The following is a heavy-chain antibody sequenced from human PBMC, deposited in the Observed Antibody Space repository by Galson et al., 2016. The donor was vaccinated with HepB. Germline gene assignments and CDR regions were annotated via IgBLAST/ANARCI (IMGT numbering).Heavy chain of an antibody. V-gene: IGHV3-23*01. J-gene: IGHJ4*02. CDR2: LSGSSRT. Sequence: SLRLSCAASGFAFRNYAMSWVRQAPGKGLEWVSSLSGSSRTYYADSVKDRFSISRDNFQDTVYLQMNNLIVQDTAMYYCAKDLIDSLFGVDPRAFDSWGQGTLVAVSS. CDR1: GFAFRNYA. CDR3: AKDLIDSLFGVDPRAFDS. D-gene: IGHD3-3*01.